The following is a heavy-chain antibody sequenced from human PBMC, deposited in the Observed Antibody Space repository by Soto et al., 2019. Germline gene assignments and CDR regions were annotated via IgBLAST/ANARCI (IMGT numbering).Heavy chain of an antibody. CDR2: IYHSGST. D-gene: IGHD6-19*01. V-gene: IGHV4-4*02. CDR1: GGSISSSNW. J-gene: IGHJ4*02. Sequence: SETLSLTCAVSGGSISSSNWWSWVRQPPGKGLEWIGEIYHSGSTNYNPSLKSRVTISVDKSKNQFSLKLSSVTAADTAVYYCARRRVAVAGGIDYWGQGTLVTVSS. CDR3: ARRRVAVAGGIDY.